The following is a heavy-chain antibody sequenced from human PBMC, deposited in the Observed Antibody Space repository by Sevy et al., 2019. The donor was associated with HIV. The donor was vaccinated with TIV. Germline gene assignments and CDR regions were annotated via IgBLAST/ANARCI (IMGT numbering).Heavy chain of an antibody. J-gene: IGHJ4*02. CDR1: GFSFSNYA. CDR3: ASHYYDSTGYYYPLDY. D-gene: IGHD3-22*01. Sequence: GGSLRLSCTASGFSFSNYAMYWVRQAPGEGLEWVAVISTDGNIKDYADSVKGRFTISRDNFKNTLYLQMNSLRAEDSVVYYCASHYYDSTGYYYPLDYWGLGTLVTVSS. CDR2: ISTDGNIK. V-gene: IGHV3-30*04.